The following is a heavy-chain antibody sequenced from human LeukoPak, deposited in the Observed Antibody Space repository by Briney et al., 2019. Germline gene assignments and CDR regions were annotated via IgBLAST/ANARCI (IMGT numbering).Heavy chain of an antibody. CDR3: AREDGDYWIWFDP. V-gene: IGHV4-34*01. D-gene: IGHD4-17*01. Sequence: SETLSLTCAVYGGSFSGYYWSWIRQPPGKGQEWIGEINHSGSTNYNPSLKSRVTISVDTSKNQFSLKLSSVTAADTAVYCCAREDGDYWIWFDPWGQGTLVTVSS. CDR1: GGSFSGYY. CDR2: INHSGST. J-gene: IGHJ5*02.